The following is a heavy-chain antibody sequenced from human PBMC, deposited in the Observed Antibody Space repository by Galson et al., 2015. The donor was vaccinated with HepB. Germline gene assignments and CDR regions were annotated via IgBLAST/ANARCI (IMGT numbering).Heavy chain of an antibody. J-gene: IGHJ5*02. Sequence: SLRLSCAASGFTFSSYGMHWVRQAPGKGLEWVAVIWYDGSSKYYADSVKGRFTISRDNSKNTLYLQMNSLRAEDTAVYYCARDRRPYCGGDCSPWFDPWGQGTLVTVSS. CDR1: GFTFSSYG. D-gene: IGHD2-21*02. CDR3: ARDRRPYCGGDCSPWFDP. V-gene: IGHV3-33*08. CDR2: IWYDGSSK.